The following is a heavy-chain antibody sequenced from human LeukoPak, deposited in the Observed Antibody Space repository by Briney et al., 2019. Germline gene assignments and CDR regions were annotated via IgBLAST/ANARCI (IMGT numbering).Heavy chain of an antibody. CDR1: GFTFSSNG. J-gene: IGHJ4*02. CDR3: ARGPPMYSYGSSAYHYDYFEY. D-gene: IGHD3-22*01. CDR2: ISTSGGST. V-gene: IGHV3-23*01. Sequence: GGSLRLSCAASGFTFSSNGMSWVRQAPGKGLEWVSAISTSGGSTYYADSVKGRLTISRDNSKNTLYLQMNSLRTEDTAVYSCARGPPMYSYGSSAYHYDYFEYWGQGTLVTVSS.